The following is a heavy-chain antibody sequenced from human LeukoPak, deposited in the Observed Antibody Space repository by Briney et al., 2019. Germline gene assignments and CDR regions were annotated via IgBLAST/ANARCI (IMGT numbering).Heavy chain of an antibody. CDR3: ARESLAARVGSGFDY. J-gene: IGHJ4*02. CDR2: IYYSGST. V-gene: IGHV4-59*01. Sequence: PSETLSLTCTVSGGSISSYYWSWIRQPPGKGLEWIGYIYYSGSTNYNPSLKSRVTISVDTSKNQFSLKLSSVTAADTAVYYCARESLAARVGSGFDYWGQGTLVTVSS. CDR1: GGSISSYY. D-gene: IGHD6-6*01.